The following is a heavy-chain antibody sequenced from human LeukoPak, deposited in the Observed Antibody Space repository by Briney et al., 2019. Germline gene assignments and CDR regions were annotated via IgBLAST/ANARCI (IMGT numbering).Heavy chain of an antibody. D-gene: IGHD4-23*01. V-gene: IGHV3-66*01. CDR2: LYSGGST. CDR1: GXTVSSDY. J-gene: IGHJ4*02. Sequence: PGGSLRLSCTASGXTVSSDYMSWVRQAPGKGLEGVSFLYSGGSTYYADSVKGRFIISRDNSKNTLYLQMNSLRAEDTAVYYCARGLRWHDYWGQGTLVTVSS. CDR3: ARGLRWHDY.